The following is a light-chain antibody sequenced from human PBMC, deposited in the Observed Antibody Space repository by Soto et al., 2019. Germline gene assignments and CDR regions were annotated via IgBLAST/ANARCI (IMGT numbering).Light chain of an antibody. V-gene: IGKV3-20*01. CDR2: DAP. CDR1: ESVVSNY. Sequence: EIVLTQSPGTLSLSPGERATLSCRATESVVSNYLAWYQLKPGQAPRLLIYDAPSRATGIPDRFSGSGSGTDFTLTISRLEPEDFAVYYCQQYGSIPWTFGQGTKVDIK. CDR3: QQYGSIPWT. J-gene: IGKJ1*01.